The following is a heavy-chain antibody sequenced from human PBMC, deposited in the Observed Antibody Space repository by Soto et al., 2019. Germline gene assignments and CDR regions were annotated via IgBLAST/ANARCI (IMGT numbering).Heavy chain of an antibody. CDR3: ARDYYLSGGSSGYYVGY. J-gene: IGHJ4*02. CDR2: LIPIFGTA. V-gene: IGHV1-69*12. Sequence: QVQLVQSGAEVKKPGSSVKVSCKASGGTFSSYAISWVRQAPGQGLEWMGGLIPIFGTANYAQKFQGRVTITADXSXSXXYMELSSLRSEDTAVYYCARDYYLSGGSSGYYVGYWGQGTLVTVSS. D-gene: IGHD3-22*01. CDR1: GGTFSSYA.